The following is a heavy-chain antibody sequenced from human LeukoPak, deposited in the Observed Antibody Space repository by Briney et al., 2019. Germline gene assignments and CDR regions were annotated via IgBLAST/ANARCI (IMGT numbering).Heavy chain of an antibody. CDR3: ARELYCSGGSCYSSTGYYYGMDV. D-gene: IGHD2-15*01. CDR2: INHSGST. V-gene: IGHV4-34*01. Sequence: SETLSLTCAVYGGSFSGYYWSWIRQPPGKGLEWIGEINHSGSTNYNPSLKSRVTISVDTSKNQFSLKLSSVTAADTAVYYCARELYCSGGSCYSSTGYYYGMDVWGQGTTVTVSS. J-gene: IGHJ6*02. CDR1: GGSFSGYY.